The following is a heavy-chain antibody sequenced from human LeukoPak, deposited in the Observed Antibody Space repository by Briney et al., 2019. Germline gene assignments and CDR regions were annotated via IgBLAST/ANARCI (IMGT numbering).Heavy chain of an antibody. J-gene: IGHJ4*02. CDR1: RGTFSSYA. CDR3: AAYSDRNIAAAGTVFDY. D-gene: IGHD6-13*01. Sequence: SVKVSCKASRGTFSSYAISWVRQAPGQGLEWMGRIIPILGIANYAQKFQGRVTITADKSTSTAYMELSSLRSEDTAVYYCAAYSDRNIAAAGTVFDYWGQGTLVTVSS. CDR2: IIPILGIA. V-gene: IGHV1-69*04.